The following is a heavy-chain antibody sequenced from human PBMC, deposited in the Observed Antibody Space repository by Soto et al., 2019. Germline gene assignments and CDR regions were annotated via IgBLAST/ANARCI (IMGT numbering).Heavy chain of an antibody. V-gene: IGHV1-8*01. Sequence: QVKLVQSGPEVKKPGASVKVSCKVSGYTFTSFDINWVRQATGQGPEWMGWMSPNRGNTGYAQKFQGRVTMTRDTSASKAYMELSNLQLEDSAVYYCEQGEWALSYWGQGTPVTDSS. CDR2: MSPNRGNT. J-gene: IGHJ4*02. CDR1: GYTFTSFD. D-gene: IGHD1-26*01. CDR3: EQGEWALSY.